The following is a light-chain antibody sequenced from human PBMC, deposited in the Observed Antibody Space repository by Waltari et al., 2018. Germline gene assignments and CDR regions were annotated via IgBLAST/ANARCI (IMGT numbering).Light chain of an antibody. CDR1: QSVLHNSNNKNY. Sequence: DIVMTQSPDYLAVYVGERATINCKSSQSVLHNSNNKNYLAWYQQKLGQPPELLIYWAYTRESGVPDRFSGSGSGTDFTLTISSLQAEDVAVYYCQQYYTNPQTFGQGTKVEIK. V-gene: IGKV4-1*01. CDR2: WAY. CDR3: QQYYTNPQT. J-gene: IGKJ1*01.